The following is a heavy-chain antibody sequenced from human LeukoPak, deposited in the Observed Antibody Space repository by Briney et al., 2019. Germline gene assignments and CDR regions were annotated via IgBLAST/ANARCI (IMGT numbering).Heavy chain of an antibody. CDR2: INPSGGST. D-gene: IGHD3-22*01. CDR3: ARDYYDSRGAYYYGMDV. J-gene: IGHJ6*02. Sequence: ASVKVSCKASGYTFTSYYMHWVRQAPGQGLEWMGIINPSGGSTSYAQKFQGRVTMTRDTSTSTVYMELSSLRSEDTAVYYCARDYYDSRGAYYYGMDVWGQGTTVTVSS. V-gene: IGHV1-46*01. CDR1: GYTFTSYY.